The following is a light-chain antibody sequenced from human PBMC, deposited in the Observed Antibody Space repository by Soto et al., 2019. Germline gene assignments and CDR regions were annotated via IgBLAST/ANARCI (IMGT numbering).Light chain of an antibody. CDR1: QNIDNY. CDR2: AAS. Sequence: DMQMTQSPSSLSASVGDRVTITCRASQNIDNYLNWYQQKPGEAPKLLISAASNLQTGVPSRFSGSRSGTDFSLTISGPQPEDFATYFCQQSYTIPLIFGVGTKVDIK. CDR3: QQSYTIPLI. V-gene: IGKV1-39*01. J-gene: IGKJ4*01.